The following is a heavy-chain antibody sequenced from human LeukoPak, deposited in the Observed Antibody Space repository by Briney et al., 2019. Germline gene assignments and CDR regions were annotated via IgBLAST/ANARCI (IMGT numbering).Heavy chain of an antibody. J-gene: IGHJ4*02. Sequence: GGSLRLSCAASGFTFSSYAMSWVRQAPGKGLEWVSAISGSGGSTYYADSVKGRFTISRDNSKNTLYLQMNSLRAEDTAVYYCAKVSIFGVVKYYFDYWGQGTLVTVSS. CDR1: GFTFSSYA. CDR3: AKVSIFGVVKYYFDY. CDR2: ISGSGGST. V-gene: IGHV3-23*01. D-gene: IGHD3-3*01.